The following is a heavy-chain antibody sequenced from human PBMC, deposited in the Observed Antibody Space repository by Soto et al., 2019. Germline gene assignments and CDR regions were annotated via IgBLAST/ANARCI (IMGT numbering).Heavy chain of an antibody. Sequence: ASVKVSCKASGYTFTRYTMNWVRQAPGQRLEWMGWINPDNGNTKSSQKFQDRVIITRDTSASTAYMDLSSLRSEDTAVYYCARDEGGYDILTGYYKAHHFDQWGQGALVTVSS. CDR2: INPDNGNT. V-gene: IGHV1-3*01. J-gene: IGHJ4*02. D-gene: IGHD3-9*01. CDR3: ARDEGGYDILTGYYKAHHFDQ. CDR1: GYTFTRYT.